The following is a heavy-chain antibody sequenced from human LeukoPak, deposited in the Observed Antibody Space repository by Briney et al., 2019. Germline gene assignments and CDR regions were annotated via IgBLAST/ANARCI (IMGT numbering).Heavy chain of an antibody. J-gene: IGHJ3*02. V-gene: IGHV4-59*08. D-gene: IGHD2-15*01. Sequence: SETLSLTCTVSGGSISSYYWSWIRQPPGKGLEWIGYIYYSGSTNYNPSLKSRVTISVDTSKNQFSLKLSSVTAADTAVYYCARHYCSGGSCYPNDAFDIWGQGTMVTVSS. CDR2: IYYSGST. CDR1: GGSISSYY. CDR3: ARHYCSGGSCYPNDAFDI.